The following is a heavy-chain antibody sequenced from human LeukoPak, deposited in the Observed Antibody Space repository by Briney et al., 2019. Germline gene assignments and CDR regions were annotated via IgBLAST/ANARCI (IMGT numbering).Heavy chain of an antibody. V-gene: IGHV4-39*07. Sequence: SETLSLTCTVSGGSISSSSYYWGWIRQPPGKGLEWIGSIYYSGSTYYNPSLKSRVTISVDTSKNQFSLKLSSVTAADTAVYYCARGLRMVVTANYYFDYWGQGTLVTVSS. CDR3: ARGLRMVVTANYYFDY. J-gene: IGHJ4*02. CDR1: GGSISSSSYY. CDR2: IYYSGST. D-gene: IGHD2-21*02.